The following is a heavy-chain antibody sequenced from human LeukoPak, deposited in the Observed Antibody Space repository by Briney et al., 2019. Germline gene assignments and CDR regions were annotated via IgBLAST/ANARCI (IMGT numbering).Heavy chain of an antibody. Sequence: SVKVSCKASGFAFSKSAVQWVRQARGQRLEWIGWIVVGSGNTNYALNSQERVTITRDMSTATVYMELSSLTSEDTAVYYCAADRAQQGGATAYWGQGTLVAVYS. J-gene: IGHJ4*02. CDR2: IVVGSGNT. CDR3: AADRAQQGGATAY. D-gene: IGHD1-26*01. CDR1: GFAFSKSA. V-gene: IGHV1-58*01.